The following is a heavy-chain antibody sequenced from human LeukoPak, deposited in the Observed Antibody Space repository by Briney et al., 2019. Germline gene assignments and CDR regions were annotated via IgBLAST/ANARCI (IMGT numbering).Heavy chain of an antibody. CDR3: ARVRISGGYCSGGSCFSFDP. Sequence: SETLSLTCTVSGGSISSYYWSWIRQPPGKGLEWIGYIYYSGSSNYNPSLNSRVTISVDTSKNQFSLKLSSVTAADTAVYYCARVRISGGYCSGGSCFSFDPWGQGTLVTVSS. D-gene: IGHD2-15*01. CDR2: IYYSGSS. J-gene: IGHJ5*02. CDR1: GGSISSYY. V-gene: IGHV4-59*01.